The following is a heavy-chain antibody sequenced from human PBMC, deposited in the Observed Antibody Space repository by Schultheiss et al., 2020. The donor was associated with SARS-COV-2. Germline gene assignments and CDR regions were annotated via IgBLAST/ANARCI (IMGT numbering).Heavy chain of an antibody. D-gene: IGHD6-19*01. V-gene: IGHV3-21*01. J-gene: IGHJ4*02. Sequence: GGSLRLSCAASGFTFSSYSMNWVRQAPGKGLEWVSSISSSSSYIYYADSVKGRFTISRDNAKNSLYLQMNSLRAEDTAVYYCARDFHRNGIYSSGWYDLFDYWGQGTLVTVSS. CDR1: GFTFSSYS. CDR2: ISSSSSYI. CDR3: ARDFHRNGIYSSGWYDLFDY.